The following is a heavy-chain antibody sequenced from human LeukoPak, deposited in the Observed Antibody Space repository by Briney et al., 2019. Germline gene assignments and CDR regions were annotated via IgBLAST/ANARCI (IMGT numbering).Heavy chain of an antibody. CDR1: GYTFTSYD. J-gene: IGHJ4*02. Sequence: ASVKVSCKASGYTFTSYDINWVRQVTGQGLEWMGWMNPNNGNTGYVQRFQGRVTMTRDTSIGTAYMELSSLRSEDTAVYYCARDRVGVGGNGWEXWGQGTLVTVXX. CDR2: MNPNNGNT. D-gene: IGHD6-19*01. V-gene: IGHV1-8*01. CDR3: ARDRVGVGGNGWEX.